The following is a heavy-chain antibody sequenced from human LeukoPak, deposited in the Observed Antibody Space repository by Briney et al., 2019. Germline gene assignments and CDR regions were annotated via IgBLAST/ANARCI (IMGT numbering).Heavy chain of an antibody. CDR1: GFTFSSYA. Sequence: GGSLRLSCAASGFTFSSYAMSWVRQAPGKGLEWVSAISGSGGSTYYADSVKGRSTISRDNSKNTLYLQMNSLRAEDTAVYYCARDRATRTWRRLSAGIDYWGQGTLVTVSS. CDR2: ISGSGGST. CDR3: ARDRATRTWRRLSAGIDY. V-gene: IGHV3-23*01. J-gene: IGHJ4*02. D-gene: IGHD5-24*01.